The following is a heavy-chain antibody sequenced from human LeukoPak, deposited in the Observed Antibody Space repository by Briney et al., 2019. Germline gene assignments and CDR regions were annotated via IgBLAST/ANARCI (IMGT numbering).Heavy chain of an antibody. CDR2: INPNSGGT. Sequence: GASVKVSCKASGYTFTGYYMHWVRQAPGQGLEWMGWINPNSGGTNYAQKFQGRVTMTRDTSISTAYMELSRLRSDDTAVYYCANYVWGSSLGSGAFDIWGQGTMVTVSS. CDR1: GYTFTGYY. CDR3: ANYVWGSSLGSGAFDI. V-gene: IGHV1-2*02. J-gene: IGHJ3*02. D-gene: IGHD3-16*01.